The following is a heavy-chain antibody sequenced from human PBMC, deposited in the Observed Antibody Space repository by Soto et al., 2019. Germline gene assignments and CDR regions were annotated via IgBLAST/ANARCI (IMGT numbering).Heavy chain of an antibody. CDR1: GYTFTSYA. D-gene: IGHD3-16*01. Sequence: ASVKVSCKASGYTFTSYAMHWVRQAPGQRLEWMGWINAGNGNTKYSQKFQGRVTITRDTSASTAYMELSSLRSEDTAVYYCARDRIRAERYYYYYMDVWGKGTTVTVSS. CDR2: INAGNGNT. CDR3: ARDRIRAERYYYYYMDV. J-gene: IGHJ6*03. V-gene: IGHV1-3*01.